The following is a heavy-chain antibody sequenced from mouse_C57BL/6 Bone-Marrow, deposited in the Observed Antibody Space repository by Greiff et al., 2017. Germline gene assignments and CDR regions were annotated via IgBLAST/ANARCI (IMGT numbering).Heavy chain of an antibody. V-gene: IGHV5-2*01. CDR1: EYEFPSHD. J-gene: IGHJ1*03. D-gene: IGHD1-2*01. CDR3: ARLSTASDWHFDV. CDR2: INSDGGST. Sequence: EVMLVESGGGLVQPGESLKLSCESNEYEFPSHDLSWVRKTPEKRLELVAAINSDGGSTYYPDTMERRFIISRDNTKKPLYLQMSRLRSEDTALYYCARLSTASDWHFDVWGTGTTVTVSS.